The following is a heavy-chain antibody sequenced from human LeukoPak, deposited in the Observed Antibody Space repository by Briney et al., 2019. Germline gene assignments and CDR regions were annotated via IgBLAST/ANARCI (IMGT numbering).Heavy chain of an antibody. Sequence: SETLSLTCTVPGGSISDYYWSWIRQSPGKGLEWIGHMHYSGSTNYNSSLESRVTISMDTSKRQISLKLSSVTAADTAVYYCARDSPFEWAVFGDSFDVWGQGTVVAVSS. V-gene: IGHV4-59*01. CDR3: ARDSPFEWAVFGDSFDV. J-gene: IGHJ3*01. D-gene: IGHD3-3*01. CDR1: GGSISDYY. CDR2: MHYSGST.